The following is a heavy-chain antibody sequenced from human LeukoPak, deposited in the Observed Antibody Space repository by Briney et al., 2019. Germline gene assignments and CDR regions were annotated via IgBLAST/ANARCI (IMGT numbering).Heavy chain of an antibody. CDR2: IYHSGST. J-gene: IGHJ3*02. CDR3: ARDTYYYGSSGYDDVFDI. D-gene: IGHD3-22*01. Sequence: SGTLSLTCAVSGGSISSSNWWSWVRQPPGKGLEWIGEIYHSGSTNYNPSLKSRVTISVDTSKNQFSLKLSSLTAADTAVYYCARDTYYYGSSGYDDVFDIWGQGTMVTVSS. CDR1: GGSISSSNW. V-gene: IGHV4-4*02.